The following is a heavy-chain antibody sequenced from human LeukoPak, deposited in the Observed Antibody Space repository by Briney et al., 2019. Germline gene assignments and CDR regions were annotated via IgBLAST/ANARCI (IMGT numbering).Heavy chain of an antibody. CDR1: GYTLTELS. CDR2: FDPEDGET. CDR3: ATGVAGGNWFDP. Sequence: ASVKVSCKVSGYTLTELSMHWVRQAPGKGLEWMGGFDPEDGETIYAQKFQGRVTMTEDTSTDTAYMELSSLRSEDTAAYYCATGVAGGNWFDPWGQGTLVTVSS. D-gene: IGHD6-19*01. J-gene: IGHJ5*02. V-gene: IGHV1-24*01.